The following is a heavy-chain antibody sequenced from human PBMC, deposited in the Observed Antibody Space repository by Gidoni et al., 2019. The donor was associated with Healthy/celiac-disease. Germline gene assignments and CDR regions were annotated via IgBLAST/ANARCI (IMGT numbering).Heavy chain of an antibody. CDR3: TTAAGLLWFGELLPFDY. J-gene: IGHJ4*02. D-gene: IGHD3-10*01. CDR2: IKSKTEGGTT. CDR1: GFTFSNAW. Sequence: EVQLVESGGGLVKPGGSLRLSCAASGFTFSNAWLCWVRQAPGKGLEWVGRIKSKTEGGTTDYAAPVKGRFTISRDDSKNTLYLQMNSLKTEDTAVYYCTTAAGLLWFGELLPFDYWGQGTLVTVSS. V-gene: IGHV3-15*01.